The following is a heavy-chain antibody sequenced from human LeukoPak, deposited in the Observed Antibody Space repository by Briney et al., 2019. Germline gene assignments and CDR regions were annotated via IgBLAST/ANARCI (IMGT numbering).Heavy chain of an antibody. Sequence: PGGSLRLSCAASGFTVSSNYMSWVRQAPGKGLEWVSVIYSSGSTYYADSVKGRFTISRDNSKNTLYLQMNSLRAEDTAVYYCARDAYGDLGFDYWGQGTLVTVSS. J-gene: IGHJ4*02. D-gene: IGHD4-17*01. CDR3: ARDAYGDLGFDY. CDR2: IYSSGST. CDR1: GFTVSSNY. V-gene: IGHV3-66*01.